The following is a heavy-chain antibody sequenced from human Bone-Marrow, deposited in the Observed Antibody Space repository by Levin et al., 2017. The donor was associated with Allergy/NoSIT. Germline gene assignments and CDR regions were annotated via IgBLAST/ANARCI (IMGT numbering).Heavy chain of an antibody. CDR2: IYYTGST. CDR1: GDSMSHFY. J-gene: IGHJ4*02. D-gene: IGHD2-21*02. V-gene: IGHV4-59*08. Sequence: PSETLSLTCSVSGDSMSHFYWSWIRQPPGKGLEWIGYIYYTGSTIYNPSLKSRVTISVDTSKNQFSLRMTSVTAADTAAYYCARQSDGWSFIDFWGLGTLVTVSS. CDR3: ARQSDGWSFIDF.